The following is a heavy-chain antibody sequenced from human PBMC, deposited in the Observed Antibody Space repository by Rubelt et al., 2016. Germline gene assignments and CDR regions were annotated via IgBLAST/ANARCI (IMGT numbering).Heavy chain of an antibody. CDR3: AADVWGFKDY. CDR1: GYTFTSYG. J-gene: IGHJ4*02. V-gene: IGHV1-18*01. CDR2: ISAYNGNT. Sequence: QVQLVQSGAEVKKPGASVKVSCKASGYTFTSYGTSWVRQAPGQGLEWMGWISAYNGNTNYAQKLQGRVTMTTDTSTGRAYMELRGLGSDDTAGYYCAADVWGFKDYWGQGTLVTVSS. D-gene: IGHD3-16*01.